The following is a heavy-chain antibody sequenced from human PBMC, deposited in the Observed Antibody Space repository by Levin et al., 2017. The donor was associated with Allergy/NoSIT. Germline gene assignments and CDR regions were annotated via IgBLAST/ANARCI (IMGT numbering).Heavy chain of an antibody. CDR1: GYTFTNYG. CDR3: ARDPIKPGVGESSPRYFQH. V-gene: IGHV1-18*01. D-gene: IGHD3-10*01. J-gene: IGHJ1*01. Sequence: ASVKVSCKASGYTFTNYGISWVRQAPGQGLEWMGWISAYNGNTHYAQKVQGRVTMTTDTSTSTAYMELRSMRSDDTALYYCARDPIKPGVGESSPRYFQHWGQGTLVTVSS. CDR2: ISAYNGNT.